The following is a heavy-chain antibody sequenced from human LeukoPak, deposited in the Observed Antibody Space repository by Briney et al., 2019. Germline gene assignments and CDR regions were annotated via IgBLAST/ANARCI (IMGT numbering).Heavy chain of an antibody. Sequence: SETLSLTCTVSGSPISGYYWNWIRQPPGKGLEWIGSIYYSGRTSFNGSLKTRITMSVDTSKNQFSLKLTSVTTADTAVYFCARDSAGDYWLDPWGQGTPVTVSS. J-gene: IGHJ5*02. CDR1: GSPISGYY. CDR3: ARDSAGDYWLDP. V-gene: IGHV4-59*01. CDR2: IYYSGRT. D-gene: IGHD7-27*01.